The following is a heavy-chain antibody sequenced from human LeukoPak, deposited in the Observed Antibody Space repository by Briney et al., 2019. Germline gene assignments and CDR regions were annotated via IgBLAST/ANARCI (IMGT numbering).Heavy chain of an antibody. CDR1: GGFISGYY. CDR2: VYTSGST. Sequence: SETLSLTCSVSGGFISGYYWTWIRQPAGKGLEWIGRVYTSGSTHYNPSLKTRLTRSVDTSKNQFSLKLSSVTAADTAVYYCARLITGTTTAFDIWGQGTMVTVSS. D-gene: IGHD1-7*01. V-gene: IGHV4-4*07. J-gene: IGHJ3*02. CDR3: ARLITGTTTAFDI.